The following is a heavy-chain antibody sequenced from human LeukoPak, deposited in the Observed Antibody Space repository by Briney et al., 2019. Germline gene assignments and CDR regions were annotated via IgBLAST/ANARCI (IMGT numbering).Heavy chain of an antibody. D-gene: IGHD3-10*01. Sequence: ASVKVSCKASGYTFTSYYMHWVRQAPGQGLEWMGLINPSGGSTSYAQKFQGRVTMTRDTSTSTVYMELSSLRSEDTAVYYCASPGWFGESYYYYYGMDVWGQGTTVTVSS. J-gene: IGHJ6*02. CDR3: ASPGWFGESYYYYYGMDV. V-gene: IGHV1-46*01. CDR1: GYTFTSYY. CDR2: INPSGGST.